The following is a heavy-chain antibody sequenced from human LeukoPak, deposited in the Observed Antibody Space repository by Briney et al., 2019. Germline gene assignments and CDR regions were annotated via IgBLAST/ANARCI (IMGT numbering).Heavy chain of an antibody. CDR1: GGSISSSSYY. CDR2: IYYSGST. J-gene: IGHJ4*02. V-gene: IGHV4-39*07. Sequence: SETLSLTCTVSGGSISSSSYYWGWIRQPPGKGLEWIGSIYYSGSTYYNPSLKSRVTISVDTSKNQFSLKLSSVTAADTAVYYCARDAGLGTYYFDYWGQGTLVTVSS. CDR3: ARDAGLGTYYFDY. D-gene: IGHD7-27*01.